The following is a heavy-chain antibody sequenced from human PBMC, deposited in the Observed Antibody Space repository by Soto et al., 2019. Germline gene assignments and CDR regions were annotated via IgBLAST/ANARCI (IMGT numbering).Heavy chain of an antibody. J-gene: IGHJ2*01. CDR3: AKYITAATRYFDL. V-gene: IGHV3-23*01. CDR2: TSGDAANT. Sequence: EVQLLESGGRLVQSGGSLRLSCAASGLNFASYAMTWIRQAPGKGLEWVSATSGDAANTQYADSVKGRFTMSRDNSKNTLYLQMNSLRAEDTAVYFCAKYITAATRYFDLWGRGTLVTVSS. D-gene: IGHD1-20*01. CDR1: GLNFASYA.